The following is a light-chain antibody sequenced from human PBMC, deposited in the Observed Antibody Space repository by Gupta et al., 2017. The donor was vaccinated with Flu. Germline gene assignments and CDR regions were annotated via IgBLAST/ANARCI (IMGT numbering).Light chain of an antibody. CDR3: SSYTSSYTFV. Sequence: SVTISCTGTSSDVGTYNRVSSYQQSPGTAPKLMIYEVSNRPSGVPDRFSGSKSGNTASLTISGLQGEDEADYYCSSYTSSYTFVFGTGTKVT. CDR2: EVS. CDR1: SSDVGTYNR. V-gene: IGLV2-18*02. J-gene: IGLJ1*01.